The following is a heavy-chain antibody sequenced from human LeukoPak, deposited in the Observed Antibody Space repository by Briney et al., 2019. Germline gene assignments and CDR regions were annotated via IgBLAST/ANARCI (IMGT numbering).Heavy chain of an antibody. CDR3: ARGESPQPYDFWSGYPPNFDY. J-gene: IGHJ4*02. CDR1: GGSISSYY. CDR2: IYYSGST. Sequence: SETLSLTCSVSGGSISSYYWSWIRQPPGKGLEWIVYIYYSGSTNYNPSLKSRVTISVDTSKNQFSLKLSSVTAADTAVYYCARGESPQPYDFWSGYPPNFDYWGQGTLVTVYS. V-gene: IGHV4-59*01. D-gene: IGHD3-3*01.